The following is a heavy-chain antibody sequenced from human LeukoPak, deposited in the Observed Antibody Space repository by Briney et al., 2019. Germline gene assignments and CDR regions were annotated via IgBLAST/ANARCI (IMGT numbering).Heavy chain of an antibody. V-gene: IGHV3-30*04. D-gene: IGHD6-13*01. CDR1: GFTFSSYA. J-gene: IGHJ6*02. CDR3: ASMYSSSWYSPWYYYGMDA. Sequence: PGGSLRLSCAASGFTFSSYAMHWVRQAPGKGLEWVAVISYDGSNKYYADSVKGRFTISRDNSKNTLYLQMNSLRAEDTAVYYCASMYSSSWYSPWYYYGMDAWGQGTTVTVSS. CDR2: ISYDGSNK.